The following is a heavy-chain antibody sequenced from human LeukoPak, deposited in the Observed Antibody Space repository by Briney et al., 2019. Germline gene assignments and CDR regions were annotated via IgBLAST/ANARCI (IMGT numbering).Heavy chain of an antibody. CDR2: ISTYNGNT. CDR1: GYTFTSYG. D-gene: IGHD5-18*01. CDR3: ASGAGYSYGLFDY. V-gene: IGHV1-18*01. J-gene: IGHJ4*02. Sequence: ASVKVSCKGSGYTFTSYGISWVRQAPGQGLQLMGWISTYNGNTNYAQRLQGRVTMTTATSTSTAYMELRSLRSDDTAVYYCASGAGYSYGLFDYWGQGTLVTVSS.